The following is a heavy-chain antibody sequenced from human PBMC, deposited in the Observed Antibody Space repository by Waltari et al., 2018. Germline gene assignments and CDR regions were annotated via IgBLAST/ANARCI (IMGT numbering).Heavy chain of an antibody. D-gene: IGHD3-9*01. J-gene: IGHJ4*02. CDR1: GYSISSGYY. CDR2: IYHSGST. CDR3: ARDHDKNYFDY. V-gene: IGHV4-38-2*02. Sequence: QVQLQESGPGLVKPSETLSLTCTVSGYSISSGYYWGWIRQPPGKGLEWIGSIYHSGSTYYNPSLKSRVTISVDTSKNQFSLKLSSVTAADTAVYYCARDHDKNYFDYWGQGTLVTVSS.